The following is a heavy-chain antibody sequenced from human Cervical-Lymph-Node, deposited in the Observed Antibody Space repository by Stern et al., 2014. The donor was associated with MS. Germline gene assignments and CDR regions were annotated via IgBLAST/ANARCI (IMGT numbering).Heavy chain of an antibody. CDR1: GYTFTTYD. CDR2: MNPNSGNT. D-gene: IGHD6-6*01. V-gene: IGHV1-8*01. CDR3: AGRIAVRQYYYYGLDV. J-gene: IGHJ6*02. Sequence: QVQLGQSGAEVKEPGASVKVSCKASGYTFTTYDINWVRQATGQGLEWMGWMNPNSGNTGFTQKFQGRVTMTRNTSISTAYMELSSLRSEDTAVYYCAGRIAVRQYYYYGLDVWGQGTTVTVFS.